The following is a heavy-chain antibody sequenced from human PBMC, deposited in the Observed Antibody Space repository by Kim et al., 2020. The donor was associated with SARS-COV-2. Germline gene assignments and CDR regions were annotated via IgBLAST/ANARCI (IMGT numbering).Heavy chain of an antibody. CDR3: ATDIAVAGTTIYYYYVMAV. J-gene: IGHJ6*02. D-gene: IGHD6-19*01. CDR1: GYTLTELS. V-gene: IGHV1-24*01. CDR2: FDPEDGET. Sequence: ASVKVSCKVSGYTLTELSMHWVRQAPGKGLEWMGGFDPEDGETIYAQKFQGRVTMTEDTYTDTAYMELSSLRSEEAAVYYCATDIAVAGTTIYYYYVMAVWGQGTTVTVSS.